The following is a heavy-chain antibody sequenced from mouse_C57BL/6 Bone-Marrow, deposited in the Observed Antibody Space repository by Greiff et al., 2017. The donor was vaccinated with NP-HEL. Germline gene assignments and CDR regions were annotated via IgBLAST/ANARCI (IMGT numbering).Heavy chain of an antibody. Sequence: QVQLKESGAELVKPGASVKISCKASGYAFSSYWMNWVKQRPGKGLEWIGQIYPGDGDTNYNGKFKGKATLTADKSSSTAYMQLSSLTSEDSAVYFCARRRLWLLRGAMDYWGQGTSVTVSS. V-gene: IGHV1-80*01. CDR1: GYAFSSYW. J-gene: IGHJ4*01. D-gene: IGHD2-3*01. CDR2: IYPGDGDT. CDR3: ARRRLWLLRGAMDY.